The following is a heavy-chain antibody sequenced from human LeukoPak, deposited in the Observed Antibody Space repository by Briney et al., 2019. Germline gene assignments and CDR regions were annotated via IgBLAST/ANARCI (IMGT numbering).Heavy chain of an antibody. CDR3: AADLFWSVYSPGWFDP. J-gene: IGHJ5*02. CDR1: GFTFRNSA. Sequence: SVTVSCKTSGFTFRNSAMQWVRQARGQRLEWIGWIVVGSGDTKYAQKFHERLTITRDMSANTAFMELSSLRSEDTAVYYCAADLFWSVYSPGWFDPWGQGTLVTVSS. D-gene: IGHD3-3*01. CDR2: IVVGSGDT. V-gene: IGHV1-58*02.